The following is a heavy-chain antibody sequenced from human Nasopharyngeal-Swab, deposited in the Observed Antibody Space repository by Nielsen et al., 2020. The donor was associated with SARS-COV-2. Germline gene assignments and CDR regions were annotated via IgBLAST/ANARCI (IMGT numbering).Heavy chain of an antibody. CDR1: GDSVSSHSAG. CDR2: TLYRSKWYN. J-gene: IGHJ4*02. CDR3: ARGRDFSFDS. Sequence: QTLSLTCAISGDSVSSHSAGWNWIRQSPARGLEWLGRTLYRSKWYNDYAESVKSRIAVNPDTSKNQFSLQLNSVTPEDTAVYYCARGRDFSFDSWGQGTLVTASS. D-gene: IGHD3-3*01. V-gene: IGHV6-1*01.